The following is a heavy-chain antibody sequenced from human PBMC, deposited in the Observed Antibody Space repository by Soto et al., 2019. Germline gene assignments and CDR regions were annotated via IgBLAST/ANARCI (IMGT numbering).Heavy chain of an antibody. V-gene: IGHV4-34*01. D-gene: IGHD3-22*01. CDR3: GRSKFDRDTSGYWTRYYFDY. CDR2: INHSGST. Sequence: AETLTLTCAVSGGSFSGYSWSWIRQPPGKGVEWIGEINHSGSTNYNPSLKNRVTTSAETTKNQFSLKLSSVTAADTAAYYCGRSKFDRDTSGYWTRYYFDYWGQGTLVTVSS. J-gene: IGHJ4*02. CDR1: GGSFSGYS.